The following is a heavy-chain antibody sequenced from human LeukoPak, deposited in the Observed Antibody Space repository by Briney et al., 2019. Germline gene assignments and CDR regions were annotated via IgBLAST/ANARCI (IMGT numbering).Heavy chain of an antibody. Sequence: SETLSLTCAVYGGSFSGYYWSWIRQPPGKGLEWIGEINHSGSTNYNPSLKSRVTISVDTSKNQFPLKLSSVPAADTAVYYCASLYYYGSGSPVWGKGTTVTVSS. D-gene: IGHD3-10*01. V-gene: IGHV4-34*01. J-gene: IGHJ6*04. CDR1: GGSFSGYY. CDR3: ASLYYYGSGSPV. CDR2: INHSGST.